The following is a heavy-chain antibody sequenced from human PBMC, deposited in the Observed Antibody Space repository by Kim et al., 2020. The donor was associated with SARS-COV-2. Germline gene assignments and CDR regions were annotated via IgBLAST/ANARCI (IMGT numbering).Heavy chain of an antibody. D-gene: IGHD6-19*01. CDR3: ARERPYSSGWLNYYYYGMDV. CDR1: GYTFTGYY. CDR2: INPNSGGT. J-gene: IGHJ6*02. V-gene: IGHV1-2*04. Sequence: ASVKVSCKASGYTFTGYYMHWVRQAPGQGLEWMGWINPNSGGTNYAQKFQGWVTMTRDTSISTAYMELSRLRSDDTAVYYCARERPYSSGWLNYYYYGMDVWGQGTTVTVSS.